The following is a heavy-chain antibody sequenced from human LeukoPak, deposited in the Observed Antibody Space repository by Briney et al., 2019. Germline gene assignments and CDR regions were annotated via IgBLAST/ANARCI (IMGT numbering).Heavy chain of an antibody. CDR1: GYTFTGYY. V-gene: IGHV1-2*02. CDR2: INPNSGGT. CDR3: ARDILLWFGEPNYYMDV. J-gene: IGHJ6*03. Sequence: GASVKVSCKASGYTFTGYYMHWVRQAPGQGLEWMGWINPNSGGTNYAQKFQGRVTMTRDTSISTAYMELSRLRSDDTAAYYCARDILLWFGEPNYYMDVWGKGTTVTISS. D-gene: IGHD3-10*01.